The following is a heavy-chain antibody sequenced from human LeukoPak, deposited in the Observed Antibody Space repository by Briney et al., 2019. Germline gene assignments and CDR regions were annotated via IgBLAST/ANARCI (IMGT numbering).Heavy chain of an antibody. Sequence: SETLSLTCTVSGGSISSGSYYWSWIRQPAGKGLEWIGRIYTSGSTNYNPSLKSRVTISVDTSKNQFSLKLSSVTAADTAVYYCAREDSSWHSYYFDYWGQGTLVTVSS. CDR2: IYTSGST. V-gene: IGHV4-61*02. CDR1: GGSISSGSYY. CDR3: AREDSSWHSYYFDY. J-gene: IGHJ4*02. D-gene: IGHD6-13*01.